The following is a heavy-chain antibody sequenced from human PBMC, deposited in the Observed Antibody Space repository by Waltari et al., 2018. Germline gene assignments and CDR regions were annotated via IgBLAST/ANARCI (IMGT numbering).Heavy chain of an antibody. Sequence: QVQLQESGPGLVKPSQTLSLTCTVSGGSISSGGYYWSWIRQHPGKGLEWIGCIYYSWCTYYNPSLKSRVTISVDTAKNQFSLKLSSVTAADTAVYYCARYSSSSSRIDYWGQGTLVTVSS. D-gene: IGHD6-6*01. V-gene: IGHV4-31*03. CDR2: IYYSWCT. J-gene: IGHJ4*02. CDR3: ARYSSSSSRIDY. CDR1: GGSISSGGYY.